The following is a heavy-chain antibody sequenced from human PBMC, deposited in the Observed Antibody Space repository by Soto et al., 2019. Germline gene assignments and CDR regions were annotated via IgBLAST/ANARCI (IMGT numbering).Heavy chain of an antibody. D-gene: IGHD6-6*01. Sequence: GGSLRLSCAASGFIFDDYAMHWVRQTPGKGLEWVAVISGNSGSLGYADSVKGRFTISRDNAKNSLYLQMNRLRAEDTALYYCAKDRYSSSAYYYYDMDAWGQGTTVTVS. J-gene: IGHJ6*02. CDR2: ISGNSGSL. V-gene: IGHV3-9*01. CDR1: GFIFDDYA. CDR3: AKDRYSSSAYYYYDMDA.